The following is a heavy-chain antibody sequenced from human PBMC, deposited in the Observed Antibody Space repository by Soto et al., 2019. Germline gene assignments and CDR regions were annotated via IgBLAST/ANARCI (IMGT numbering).Heavy chain of an antibody. Sequence: PGGSLRLSCAASGFTFSSYAMHWVRQAPGKXLEGVAVISYDGSNKYYADSVKGRFTISRDNSKNTLYLQMSCVRADDTAVYYCVKHDYNFWTGHTLTPGIDVWGQGTAVTVSS. D-gene: IGHD3-3*01. J-gene: IGHJ6*02. CDR3: VKHDYNFWTGHTLTPGIDV. CDR2: ISYDGSNK. CDR1: GFTFSSYA. V-gene: IGHV3-30-3*02.